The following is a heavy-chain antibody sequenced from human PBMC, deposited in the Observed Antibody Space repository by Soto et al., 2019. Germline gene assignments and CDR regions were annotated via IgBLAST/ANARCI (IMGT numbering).Heavy chain of an antibody. V-gene: IGHV4-4*02. CDR2: IYHSGST. CDR3: ASGAASATPTAFDI. D-gene: IGHD2-15*01. Sequence: PSETLSLTCAVSGGSISSSNWWSWVRQPPGKGLEWIGEIYHSGSTNYNPSLKSRVTISVDKSKNQFSLKLSSVTAADTAVYYCASGAASATPTAFDIWGQGTMVTVSS. CDR1: GGSISSSNW. J-gene: IGHJ3*02.